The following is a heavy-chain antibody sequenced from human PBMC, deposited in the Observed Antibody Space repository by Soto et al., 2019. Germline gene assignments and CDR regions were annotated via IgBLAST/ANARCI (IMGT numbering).Heavy chain of an antibody. D-gene: IGHD3-22*01. CDR3: ARESDPDTYYYDSSGYSFDY. CDR2: INPSGGST. CDR1: GYTFTSYY. J-gene: IGHJ4*02. Sequence: ASVKVSCKASGYTFTSYYMHWVRQAPGQGLEWKGIINPSGGSTSYAQKFQGRVTMTRDTSTSTVYMELSSLRSEDTAVYYCARESDPDTYYYDSSGYSFDYWGQGTLVTVSS. V-gene: IGHV1-46*03.